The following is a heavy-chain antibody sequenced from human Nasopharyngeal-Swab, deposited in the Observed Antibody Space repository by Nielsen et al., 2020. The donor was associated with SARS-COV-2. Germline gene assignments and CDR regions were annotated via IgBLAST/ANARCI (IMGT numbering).Heavy chain of an antibody. CDR3: AKDQSINWFDP. Sequence: WSRQPPGKGLEWEAVISYDGSNKYYADSVKGRFTISRDNSKNTLYLQMNSLRAEDTAVYYCAKDQSINWFDPWGQGTPVTVSS. J-gene: IGHJ5*02. D-gene: IGHD2-21*01. CDR2: ISYDGSNK. V-gene: IGHV3-30*18.